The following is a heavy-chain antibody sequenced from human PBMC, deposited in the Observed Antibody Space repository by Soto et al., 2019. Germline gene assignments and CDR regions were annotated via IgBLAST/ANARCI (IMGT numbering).Heavy chain of an antibody. J-gene: IGHJ3*02. V-gene: IGHV1-69*01. D-gene: IGHD3-22*01. CDR2: IIPIFGTA. CDR3: ARVWYYDSSGYYSSDAFDI. Sequence: QVQLVQSGAEVKKPGSSVKVSCKASGGTFSSYAISWVRQAPGQGLEWMGGIIPIFGTANYAQKFQDRVTITADESTSTAYMELSSLSTEDTAVYYCARVWYYDSSGYYSSDAFDIWGQGTMITVSS. CDR1: GGTFSSYA.